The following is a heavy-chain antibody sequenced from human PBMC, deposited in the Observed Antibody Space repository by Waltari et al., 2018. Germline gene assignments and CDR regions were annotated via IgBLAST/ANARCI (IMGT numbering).Heavy chain of an antibody. V-gene: IGHV4-59*01. CDR1: GGSISSYY. J-gene: IGHJ6*02. CDR3: ARAPGGYSYGPTYYYYGMDV. Sequence: QVQLQESGPGLVKPSETLSLTCTVSGGSISSYYWSWIRQPPGKGLEWIGYIYYSGSTNYNPSLKSRVTISVDTSKNQFSLKLCSVTAADTAVYYCARAPGGYSYGPTYYYYGMDVWGQGTTVTVSS. CDR2: IYYSGST. D-gene: IGHD5-18*01.